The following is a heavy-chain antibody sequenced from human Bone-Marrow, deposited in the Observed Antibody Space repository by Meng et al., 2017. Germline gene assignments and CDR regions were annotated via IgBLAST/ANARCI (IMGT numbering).Heavy chain of an antibody. V-gene: IGHV4/OR15-8*02. CDR1: GGSISSIDW. D-gene: IGHD5-24*01. Sequence: QVQLQEPGPGLVKPSGTLSLPCVVSGGSISSIDWWSWVRQPPGKGLEWIGEIYHGGDTNYNPSLKSRVTIAIDRSKNQFSLKLSSVTAADTAVYYCARGFAEMATITNWFDPWGQGTLVTVSS. CDR3: ARGFAEMATITNWFDP. J-gene: IGHJ5*02. CDR2: IYHGGDT.